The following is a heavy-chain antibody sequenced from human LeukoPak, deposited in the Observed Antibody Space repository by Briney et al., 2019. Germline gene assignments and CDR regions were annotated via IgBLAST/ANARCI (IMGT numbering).Heavy chain of an antibody. CDR1: GFTIRDYV. Sequence: GGSLRLSCAAYGFTIRDYVMSWVRQAPGKGLEWVSYIDPSGTTLYYADSVKGRFTVSRDNGKNSLSLQLRSLRAEDTAVYYCARAAYNWNWGQGTLVTVSS. V-gene: IGHV3-11*01. CDR3: ARAAYNWN. D-gene: IGHD1-20*01. J-gene: IGHJ4*02. CDR2: IDPSGTTL.